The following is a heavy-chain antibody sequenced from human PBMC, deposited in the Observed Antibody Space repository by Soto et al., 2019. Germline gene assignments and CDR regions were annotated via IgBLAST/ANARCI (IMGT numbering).Heavy chain of an antibody. J-gene: IGHJ4*02. Sequence: PGESLKISWKGSGYSFAGYWITWVRQEPGKGLELMVLIDPSDSQTYYSPSFRGHVTISVTKSINTVFLQWSSLRDSETAMYYCARQIYDSDTGPNSPYSFYXSGQVTLVTVSX. CDR1: GYSFAGYW. CDR3: ARQIYDSDTGPNSPYSFYX. D-gene: IGHD3-22*01. CDR2: IDPSDSQT. V-gene: IGHV5-10-1*01.